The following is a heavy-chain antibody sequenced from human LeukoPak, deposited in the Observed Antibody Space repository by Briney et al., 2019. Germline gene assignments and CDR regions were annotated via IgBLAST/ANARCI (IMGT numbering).Heavy chain of an antibody. D-gene: IGHD3-22*01. CDR3: ARDVGYYDSSAFDS. Sequence: SETLSLTCTVSGGSISFYYWNWIRQPAGKGLEWIGRIYASGSTNYNPSLKSRVTMSVDTSKNQFSLKLNFVTAADTAVFYCARDVGYYDSSAFDSWGQGTLVTVSS. J-gene: IGHJ4*02. CDR2: IYASGST. CDR1: GGSISFYY. V-gene: IGHV4-4*07.